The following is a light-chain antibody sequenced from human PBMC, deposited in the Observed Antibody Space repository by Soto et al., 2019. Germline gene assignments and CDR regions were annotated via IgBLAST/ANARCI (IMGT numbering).Light chain of an antibody. CDR3: QQRRNLPYT. CDR2: DTT. CDR1: QSVSNY. V-gene: IGKV3-11*01. Sequence: ETLLTQSPGTLSLSPGERATLSCRSSQSVSNYLAWFQQKPGQAPRLLIFDTTNRAPGPPARFSGSGSVTDFTLTISSLEPEDFAVYYCQQRRNLPYTFGHGTKLEIK. J-gene: IGKJ2*01.